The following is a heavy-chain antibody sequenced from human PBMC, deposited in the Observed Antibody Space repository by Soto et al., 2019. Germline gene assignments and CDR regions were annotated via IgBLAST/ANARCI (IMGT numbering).Heavy chain of an antibody. CDR3: ARGRDYYDSSGYHYDAFDI. Sequence: ASVKVSCKASGYTFTSYGISWVRQAPGQGLEWMGWISPYNGTTNYAQKFQGRVTMTTDTSTSTAYMELSSLRSEDTAVYYCARGRDYYDSSGYHYDAFDIWGQGTMVTVSS. CDR1: GYTFTSYG. J-gene: IGHJ3*02. CDR2: ISPYNGTT. D-gene: IGHD3-22*01. V-gene: IGHV1-18*01.